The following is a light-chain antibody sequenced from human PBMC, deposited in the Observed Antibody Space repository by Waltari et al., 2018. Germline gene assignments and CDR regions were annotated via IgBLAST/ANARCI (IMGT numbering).Light chain of an antibody. V-gene: IGKV1-33*01. CDR1: QDINNY. J-gene: IGKJ5*01. CDR3: QPYDTLPPIT. CDR2: DVS. Sequence: DIQMTQSPSSLSVSVGDRVTITCQASQDINNYLNWWQQKPGKAPKLLIYDVSNLDTGVPSRFSGSGSGTDCIFTINSLQPEDIATYYCQPYDTLPPITFGQGTRLEIK.